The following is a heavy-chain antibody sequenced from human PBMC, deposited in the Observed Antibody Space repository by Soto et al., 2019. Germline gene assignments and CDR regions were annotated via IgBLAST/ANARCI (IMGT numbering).Heavy chain of an antibody. V-gene: IGHV2-5*02. Sequence: QITLKESGPTLVKPTQTLTLTCTISGFSLITSGVGVGWIRQPPGKALEWLALIYWDDDKRYSPSLKSRLTITKDTSKTPVGLTMTNMDPVDTATYYCVHIVTGCLTWGRGALVTVSS. CDR2: IYWDDDK. D-gene: IGHD3-16*01. CDR1: GFSLITSGVG. CDR3: VHIVTGCLT. J-gene: IGHJ5*02.